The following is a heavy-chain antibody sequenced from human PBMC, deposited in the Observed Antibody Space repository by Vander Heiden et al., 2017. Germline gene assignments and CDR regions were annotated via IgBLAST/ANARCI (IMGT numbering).Heavy chain of an antibody. CDR1: GYTVPGKY. J-gene: IGHJ6*02. CDR3: ARDLTVAGTYYYYGLDV. Sequence: QVQLVQSGTEVKKPGASVKVSCTASGYTVPGKYMNWVRQAPGQGLEWVGWINPNSGGTNYAQKFQGRVTMTWDTSISTAYMELSRLRSDDTAVYFCARDLTVAGTYYYYGLDVWGQGTTVIVYS. CDR2: INPNSGGT. D-gene: IGHD6-19*01. V-gene: IGHV1-2*02.